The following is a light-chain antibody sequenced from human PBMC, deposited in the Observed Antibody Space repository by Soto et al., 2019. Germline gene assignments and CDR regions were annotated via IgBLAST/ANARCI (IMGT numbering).Light chain of an antibody. CDR1: SSDVGGYNY. CDR3: SSFSSGSNRYV. CDR2: AVN. Sequence: QGGLTQPASGSGSTGQTITISCTRTSSDVGGYNYVSWYQQHPGKAPKLMIVAVNNRPAGVSNRFSGSKSGNTASLNISGLQAEHEADYYCSSFSSGSNRYVLGTGTKVTVL. J-gene: IGLJ1*01. V-gene: IGLV2-14*01.